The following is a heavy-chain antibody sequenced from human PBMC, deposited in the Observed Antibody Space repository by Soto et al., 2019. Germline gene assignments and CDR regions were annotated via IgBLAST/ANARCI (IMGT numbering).Heavy chain of an antibody. D-gene: IGHD1-7*01. CDR3: ARSLPGTYGAFDL. J-gene: IGHJ3*01. Sequence: EVQLVDSGGGLVQPGGSLRLSCAASEFTFRSYWMHWVRQIPGKGLVWVSRISGDGSSTNYADSVKGRFTISRDNAKNTVYLKIDSLRAEDTDVYYCARSLPGTYGAFDLWGQGTMVTVSS. CDR1: EFTFRSYW. V-gene: IGHV3-74*01. CDR2: ISGDGSST.